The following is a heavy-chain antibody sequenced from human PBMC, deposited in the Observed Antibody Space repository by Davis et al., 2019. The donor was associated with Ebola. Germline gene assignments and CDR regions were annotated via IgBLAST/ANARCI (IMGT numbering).Heavy chain of an antibody. D-gene: IGHD2-8*02. V-gene: IGHV5-51*01. CDR3: ASLRRTITGMDDAFDI. J-gene: IGHJ3*02. CDR2: IYTGDSDT. Sequence: GESLKISCKDSGNSFTSHWIGWVRQLPGKGLEWMGIIYTGDSDTRYSPSLRGQVTISADKSIKTAFLQWSSLKAADTAMYYCASLRRTITGMDDAFDIWGQGTMVTVSS. CDR1: GNSFTSHW.